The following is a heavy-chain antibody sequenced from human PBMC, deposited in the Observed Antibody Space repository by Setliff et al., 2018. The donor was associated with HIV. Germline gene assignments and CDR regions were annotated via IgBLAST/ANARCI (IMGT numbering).Heavy chain of an antibody. CDR2: INHSGSA. CDR3: AREPAAIQGAYYYYYMDV. V-gene: IGHV4-34*01. J-gene: IGHJ6*03. CDR1: GGSFSGYY. Sequence: PSETLSLTCTVYGGSFSGYYWTWIRQSPGKGLEWIGEINHSGSADYNPSLISRITISVDTSKNQFSLNLTSVTAADTAVYSCAREPAAIQGAYYYYYMDVWGKGTTVTVSS. D-gene: IGHD2-2*02.